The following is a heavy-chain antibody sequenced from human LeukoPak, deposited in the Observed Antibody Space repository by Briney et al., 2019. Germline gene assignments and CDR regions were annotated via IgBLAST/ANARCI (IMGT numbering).Heavy chain of an antibody. J-gene: IGHJ4*02. CDR2: ISYDGSNK. D-gene: IGHD6-13*01. CDR1: GFTFSSYA. V-gene: IGHV3-30*01. Sequence: GGSLRLSCAASGFTFSSYAMHWVRQAPGKGLEWVAVISYDGSNKYYADSVKGRFTISRDNSKNTLYLQMNSLRAEGTAVYYCARDGGSSSWPTSSFDYWGQGTLVTVSS. CDR3: ARDGGSSSWPTSSFDY.